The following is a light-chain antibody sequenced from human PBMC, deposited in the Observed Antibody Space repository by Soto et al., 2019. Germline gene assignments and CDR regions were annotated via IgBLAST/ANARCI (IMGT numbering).Light chain of an antibody. J-gene: IGKJ2*01. V-gene: IGKV2-28*01. CDR3: MQALQTPYS. CDR1: QSLLHSNGYNY. CDR2: LTS. Sequence: DTVMTQSPLSLPVTPGEPASISCRSSQSLLHSNGYNYLNWYLQKPGQSPHLLIYLTSHRASGVPDRFSGSGSGTDFTLKISRVEAEDVGLYYCMQALQTPYSFSQGTKLEVK.